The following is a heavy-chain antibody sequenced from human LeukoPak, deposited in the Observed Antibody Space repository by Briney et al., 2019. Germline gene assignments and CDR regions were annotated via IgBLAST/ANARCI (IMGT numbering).Heavy chain of an antibody. CDR3: ATATSYYYDSSGYSGYYFDY. CDR1: VFTFSSYS. V-gene: IGHV3-21*01. Sequence: GGSLRLSCAASVFTFSSYSMNWVRQAPGKGLEWVSSISSSSSYIYYADSVKGRFTISRDNAKNSLYLQMNSLRAEDTAVYYRATATSYYYDSSGYSGYYFDYWGQGTLVTVSS. CDR2: ISSSSSYI. D-gene: IGHD3-22*01. J-gene: IGHJ4*02.